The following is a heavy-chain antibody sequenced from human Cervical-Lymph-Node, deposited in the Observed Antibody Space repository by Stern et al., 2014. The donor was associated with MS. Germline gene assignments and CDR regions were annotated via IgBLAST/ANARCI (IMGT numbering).Heavy chain of an antibody. CDR3: ARDRGSYSDY. V-gene: IGHV1-2*02. CDR1: GYTFTAYF. J-gene: IGHJ4*02. D-gene: IGHD1-26*01. CDR2: ISPKSGSA. Sequence: VQLVESGAEVERPGASVQVSCKASGYTFTAYFLHWVRQAPRQGLEWMGWISPKSGSATYAQKFQDRVTMTRDTSINTGYMEVSSLRSDDTAVYYCARDRGSYSDYWGQGTLVAVSS.